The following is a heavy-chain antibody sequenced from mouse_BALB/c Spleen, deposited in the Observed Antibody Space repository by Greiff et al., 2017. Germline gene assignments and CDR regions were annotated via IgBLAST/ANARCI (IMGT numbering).Heavy chain of an antibody. CDR1: GYTFTDYA. CDR3: ARNYEEYFDY. Sequence: QVQLQQSGAELVRPGVSVKISCKGSGYTFTDYAMHWVKQSHAKSLEWIGVISTYYGDASYNQKFKGKATMTVDKSSSTAYMELARLTSEDSAIYYCARNYEEYFDYWGQGTTLTVSS. J-gene: IGHJ2*01. CDR2: ISTYYGDA. V-gene: IGHV1S137*01. D-gene: IGHD2-4*01.